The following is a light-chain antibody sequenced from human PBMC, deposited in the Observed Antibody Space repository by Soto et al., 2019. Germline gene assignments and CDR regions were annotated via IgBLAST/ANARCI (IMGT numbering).Light chain of an antibody. CDR1: QSVSSSY. V-gene: IGKV3-20*01. J-gene: IGKJ1*01. CDR3: QQYGRSSWT. CDR2: GAS. Sequence: EIVLTQSPCTLSLSPGERATLSCSASQSVSSSYLAWYQQKSGQAPRLLIYGASNRATGIPDRFSGSGSGTDFTLTISRLEPEDFAVYYCQQYGRSSWTFGQGTKVDIK.